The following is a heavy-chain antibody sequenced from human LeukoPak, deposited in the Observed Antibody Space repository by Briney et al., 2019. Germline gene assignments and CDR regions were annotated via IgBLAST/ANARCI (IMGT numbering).Heavy chain of an antibody. Sequence: GGSLRLSCAASGFTFSSYGMHWVRQAPGKGLEWVAVIWYDGSNKYYADSVKGRFTISRDNSKNTLYLQINSLRAEDTAVYYCAKNLYCGGGSCYPSALGMDVWGQGTTVTVSS. D-gene: IGHD2-15*01. J-gene: IGHJ6*02. CDR1: GFTFSSYG. CDR2: IWYDGSNK. CDR3: AKNLYCGGGSCYPSALGMDV. V-gene: IGHV3-33*06.